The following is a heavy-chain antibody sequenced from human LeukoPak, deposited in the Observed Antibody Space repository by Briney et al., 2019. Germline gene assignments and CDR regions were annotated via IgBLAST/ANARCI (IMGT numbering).Heavy chain of an antibody. CDR3: ARERSTGAFDY. D-gene: IGHD2-2*01. CDR1: GGSISSYY. CDR2: IYYSGST. Sequence: SETLSLTCTVSGGSISSYYWSWIRQPPGKGLEWIGYIYYSGSTNDNPSLKSRVTISVDTSKNQFSLRLSSVTAADTAVYYCARERSTGAFDYWGQGTLVTVSS. J-gene: IGHJ4*02. V-gene: IGHV4-59*01.